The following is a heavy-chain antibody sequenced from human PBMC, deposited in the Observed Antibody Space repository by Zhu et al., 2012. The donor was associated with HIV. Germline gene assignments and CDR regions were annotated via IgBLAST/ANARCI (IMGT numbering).Heavy chain of an antibody. V-gene: IGHV1-2*02. CDR3: ARAQKRARSEWAYAH. Sequence: QVQLVPFGSGVKKPGASVRVSCWTSEDIFERTELIHWVRQAPGQQLEWLAWMNPTNGAVNYAWYLNGRVTATRDRSMTTAFLGVRSLRSDDTAVYYCARAQKRARSEWAYAHWGQGTPVVVS. CDR2: MNPTNGAV. J-gene: IGHJ4*02. CDR1: EDIFERTEL. D-gene: IGHD3-3*01.